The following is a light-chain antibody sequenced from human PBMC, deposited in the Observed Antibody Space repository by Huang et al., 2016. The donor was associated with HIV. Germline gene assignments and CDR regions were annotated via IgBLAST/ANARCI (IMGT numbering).Light chain of an antibody. CDR3: QQYKSFPWT. CDR1: RIISTW. J-gene: IGKJ1*01. CDR2: EAS. V-gene: IGKV1-5*03. Sequence: DIQMTQSSSTLSASVGDRVTNAGRASRIISTWLAWYQQKPGRAPNLLIYEASTLESGVPSRFSGGGSGTDFTLTISSLQPDDFATYYCQQYKSFPWTFGQGTKVEV.